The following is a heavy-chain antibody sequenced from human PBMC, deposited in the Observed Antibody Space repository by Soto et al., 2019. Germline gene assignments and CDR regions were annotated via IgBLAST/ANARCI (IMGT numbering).Heavy chain of an antibody. V-gene: IGHV3-21*01. Sequence: EVQLVESGGGLVKPGGSLRLSCAASGFTFSSYSMNWVRQAPGKGLEWVSSISSSSSDIYYADSVKGRFTISRDDAKNSLYLQMNSLRAEDTAVYYCASAEYYFDVSGWYYWGQGTLVTVSS. CDR2: ISSSSSDI. J-gene: IGHJ4*02. CDR3: ASAEYYFDVSGWYY. D-gene: IGHD3-22*01. CDR1: GFTFSSYS.